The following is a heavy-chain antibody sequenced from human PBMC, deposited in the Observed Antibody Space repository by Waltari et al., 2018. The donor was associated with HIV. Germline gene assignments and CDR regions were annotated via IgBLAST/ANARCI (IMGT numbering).Heavy chain of an antibody. CDR1: GFTFSSYS. Sequence: EVQLVESGGGLVKPGGSLRLSCAASGFTFSSYSLNWVRQAPGKGLEWVSSISSSSSYKYYADSVKGRFTISRDNAKNSLYLQMNSLRAEDTAVYYCARVVAVAGTRTPWGQGTLVTVSS. D-gene: IGHD6-19*01. J-gene: IGHJ5*02. CDR3: ARVVAVAGTRTP. V-gene: IGHV3-21*01. CDR2: ISSSSSYK.